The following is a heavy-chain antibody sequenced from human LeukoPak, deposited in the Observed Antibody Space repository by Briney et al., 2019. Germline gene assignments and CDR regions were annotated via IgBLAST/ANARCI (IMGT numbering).Heavy chain of an antibody. CDR3: ASLKNYYDSSGYLVTDAFDI. CDR1: DGSISTYY. Sequence: SETLSLTCTVSDGSISTYYWSWIRQPAGKGLEWIGRIYTSGSTNYNPSLKSRVTMSVDTSKNQLSLNLTSVTAADTAVYYCASLKNYYDSSGYLVTDAFDIWGQGTMVTVSS. V-gene: IGHV4-4*07. CDR2: IYTSGST. J-gene: IGHJ3*02. D-gene: IGHD3-22*01.